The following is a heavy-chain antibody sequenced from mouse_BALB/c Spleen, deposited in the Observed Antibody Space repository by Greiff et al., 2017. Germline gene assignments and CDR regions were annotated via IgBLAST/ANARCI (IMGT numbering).Heavy chain of an antibody. CDR3: NAEVRRSHFDY. Sequence: EVQLQQSGAELVRSGASVKLSCTASGFNIKDYYMHWVKQRPEQGLEWIGWIDPENGDTEYAPKFQGKATMTADTSSNTAYLQLSSLTSEDTAVYYCNAEVRRSHFDYWGQGTTLTVSS. CDR1: GFNIKDYY. J-gene: IGHJ2*01. CDR2: IDPENGDT. V-gene: IGHV14-4*02. D-gene: IGHD2-14*01.